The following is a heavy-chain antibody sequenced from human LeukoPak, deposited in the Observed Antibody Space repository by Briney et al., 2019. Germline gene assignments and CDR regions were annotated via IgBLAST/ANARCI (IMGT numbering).Heavy chain of an antibody. CDR1: GDPISSYY. Sequence: SETLSLTCTVSGDPISSYYWSWIRQPAGKGLEWIGRIYTSGSPNYNPSLKSRVTMSVDTSKNQFSLKLSSVTAADTAVYYCAGGSTVAGNFYYWGQGTLVTVSS. D-gene: IGHD6-19*01. J-gene: IGHJ4*02. V-gene: IGHV4-4*07. CDR2: IYTSGSP. CDR3: AGGSTVAGNFYY.